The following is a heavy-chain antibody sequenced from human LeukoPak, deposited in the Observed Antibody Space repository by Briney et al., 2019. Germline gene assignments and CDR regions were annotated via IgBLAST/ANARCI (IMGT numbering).Heavy chain of an antibody. CDR2: IYPGDSDA. J-gene: IGHJ4*02. Sequence: ESLKISCKGSGYSFTSYWIGWVRQMPGKGLEYMGIIYPGDSDARYSPSFQGQVTISADKSISTAYLQWRSLKASDTAIYYCARLGRDYDISTGYYLTYNFDYWGQGTLVTVSS. V-gene: IGHV5-51*01. CDR1: GYSFTSYW. CDR3: ARLGRDYDISTGYYLTYNFDY. D-gene: IGHD3-9*01.